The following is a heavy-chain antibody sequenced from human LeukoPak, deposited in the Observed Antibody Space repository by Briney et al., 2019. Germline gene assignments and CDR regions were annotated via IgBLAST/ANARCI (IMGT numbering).Heavy chain of an antibody. J-gene: IGHJ3*01. CDR2: INPKSGGT. D-gene: IGHD3-3*01. Sequence: GASVTVSCKASGYTFTGYYMHWVRQAPGQGPEWVGWINPKSGGTNSAQKFQGRVTLTRDTSISTAYMELSRLTSGDTAVYYCVRSASNAFDVWGQGTMVTVSS. CDR1: GYTFTGYY. CDR3: VRSASNAFDV. V-gene: IGHV1-2*02.